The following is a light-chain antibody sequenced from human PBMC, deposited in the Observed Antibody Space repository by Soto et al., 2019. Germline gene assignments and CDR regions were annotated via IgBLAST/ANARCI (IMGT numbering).Light chain of an antibody. CDR2: KAS. J-gene: IGKJ1*01. Sequence: DIQMTQSPSTLSASVGDRVTITCRASQSVDTCLAWYQQKPGKAPHLLIYKASNLETGVPSRFSGSGSVTEFTLTISSLQPDDFATYYCQQFYRDPWTFGQGTKVEIK. CDR3: QQFYRDPWT. V-gene: IGKV1-5*03. CDR1: QSVDTC.